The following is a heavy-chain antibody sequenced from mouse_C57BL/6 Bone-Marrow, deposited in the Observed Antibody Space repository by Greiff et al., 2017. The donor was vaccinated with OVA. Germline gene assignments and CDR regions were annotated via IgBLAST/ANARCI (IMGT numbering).Heavy chain of an antibody. Sequence: QVQLQQPGAELVKPGASVKLSCKTSGYTFTSYWMHWVKQRPGQGLEWIGMIHPNSGSTNYNEKFKSKATLTVDKSSSTAYMQLSSLTSEDSAVYYWERGGFYYGNYVGWYFDVWCWGTAITVTS. CDR2: IHPNSGST. CDR3: ERGGFYYGNYVGWYFDV. J-gene: IGHJ1*01. CDR1: GYTFTSYW. V-gene: IGHV1-64*01. D-gene: IGHD2-1*01.